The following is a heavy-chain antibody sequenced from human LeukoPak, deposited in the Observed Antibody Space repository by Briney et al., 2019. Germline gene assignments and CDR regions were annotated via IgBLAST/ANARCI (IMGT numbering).Heavy chain of an antibody. Sequence: GGSLRLSCAASGFTFSIYGMHWVRQAPGKGLEWVAVISYDGSNKYYADSVKGRFTISRDNSKNTLYLQMNSLRAEDTAVYYCAKDTGDSSGYNAFDIWGQGTMVTVSS. J-gene: IGHJ3*02. CDR3: AKDTGDSSGYNAFDI. D-gene: IGHD3-22*01. CDR2: ISYDGSNK. CDR1: GFTFSIYG. V-gene: IGHV3-30*18.